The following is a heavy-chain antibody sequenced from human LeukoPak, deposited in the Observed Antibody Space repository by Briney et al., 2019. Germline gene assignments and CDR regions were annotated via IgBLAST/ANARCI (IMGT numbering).Heavy chain of an antibody. CDR3: ASLGFGEASIDY. Sequence: GGSLRLSCAASGFTFSSYWMHWVRQAPGKGLEWVSSISSSSSYIYYADSVKGRFTISRDNAKNSLYLQMNSLRAEDTAVYYCASLGFGEASIDYWGQGTLVTVSS. D-gene: IGHD3-10*01. CDR1: GFTFSSYW. V-gene: IGHV3-21*01. CDR2: ISSSSSYI. J-gene: IGHJ4*02.